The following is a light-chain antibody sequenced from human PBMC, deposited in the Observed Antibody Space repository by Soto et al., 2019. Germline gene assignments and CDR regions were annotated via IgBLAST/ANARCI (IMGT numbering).Light chain of an antibody. J-gene: IGLJ1*01. CDR2: NVN. Sequence: SVLTQPPSASGTPGQRVTISCSGASSIVGSNTVNWYQQLPGTAPKLLMYNVNKRPSGVPDRFSGSVSGTSASLAISGLQSEDEADYYCAAWDDSLDGPVFGTGTKVTVL. V-gene: IGLV1-44*01. CDR3: AAWDDSLDGPV. CDR1: SSIVGSNT.